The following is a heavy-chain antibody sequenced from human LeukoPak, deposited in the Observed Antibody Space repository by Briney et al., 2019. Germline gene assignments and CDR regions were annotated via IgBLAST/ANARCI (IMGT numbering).Heavy chain of an antibody. D-gene: IGHD2-15*01. J-gene: IGHJ4*02. CDR2: IFPGDSDT. CDR3: ASEYCSGGNCYFDY. CDR1: EYSFATYW. Sequence: AESLQISCKGSEYSFATYWIGWVRQMPGQGLEWMGIIFPGDSDTRYSPSFQGQVTISADKSISTAYLQWSSLKASDTAIYYCASEYCSGGNCYFDYWGQRTLVTVSS. V-gene: IGHV5-51*01.